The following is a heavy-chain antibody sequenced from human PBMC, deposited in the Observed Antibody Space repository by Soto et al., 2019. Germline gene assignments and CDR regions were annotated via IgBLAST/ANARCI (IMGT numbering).Heavy chain of an antibody. CDR3: ARLMLAYCGGDCYSWSYYYYGMDV. J-gene: IGHJ6*02. CDR1: GFTFSSYA. Sequence: QVQLVESGGGVVQPGRSLRLSCAASGFTFSSYAMHWVRQAPGKGLEWVAVISYDGSNKYYADSVKGRFTISRDNSKNTLNLQMNSLRAEDTAVYYCARLMLAYCGGDCYSWSYYYYGMDVWGQGTTVTVSS. D-gene: IGHD2-21*02. CDR2: ISYDGSNK. V-gene: IGHV3-30-3*01.